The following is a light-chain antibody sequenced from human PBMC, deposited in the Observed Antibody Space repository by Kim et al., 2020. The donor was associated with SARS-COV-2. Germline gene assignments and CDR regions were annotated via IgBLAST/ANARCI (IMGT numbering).Light chain of an antibody. CDR3: AAWDDSLSGSWV. Sequence: RVTISCSGSSSNIGSNYVYWYQQLPGTAPKLLIYRNNQRPSGVPDRFSGSKSGTLASLAISGLRSEDEADYYCAAWDDSLSGSWVFGGGTQLTVL. V-gene: IGLV1-47*01. J-gene: IGLJ3*02. CDR1: SSNIGSNY. CDR2: RNN.